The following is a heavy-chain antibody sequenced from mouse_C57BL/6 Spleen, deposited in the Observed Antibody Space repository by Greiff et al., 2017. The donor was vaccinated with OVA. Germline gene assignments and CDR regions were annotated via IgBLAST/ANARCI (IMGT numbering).Heavy chain of an antibody. Sequence: VQLQESGPELVKPGASVKISCKASGYAFSSSWMNWVKQRPGKGLEWIGRIYPGDGDTNYNGKFKGKATLTADKSSSTAYMQLSSLTSEDSAVYFCARLSSNGFDYWGQGTTLTVSS. V-gene: IGHV1-82*01. J-gene: IGHJ2*01. D-gene: IGHD2-5*01. CDR3: ARLSSNGFDY. CDR1: GYAFSSSW. CDR2: IYPGDGDT.